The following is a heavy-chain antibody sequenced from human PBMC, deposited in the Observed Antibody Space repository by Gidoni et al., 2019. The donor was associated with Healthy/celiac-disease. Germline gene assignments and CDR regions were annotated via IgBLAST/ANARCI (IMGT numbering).Heavy chain of an antibody. D-gene: IGHD6-13*01. V-gene: IGHV1-3*01. CDR3: ARGIAVAIGGGY. CDR1: GYTFTSYA. Sequence: QVQLVQSGAEVKKPGASVKVSCKASGYTFTSYAMHWVRQAPGQRLEWMGWINAGNGNTKYSQKFQGRVTITRDTSASTAYMELSSLRSEDTAVYYCARGIAVAIGGGYWGQGTLVTVSS. CDR2: INAGNGNT. J-gene: IGHJ4*02.